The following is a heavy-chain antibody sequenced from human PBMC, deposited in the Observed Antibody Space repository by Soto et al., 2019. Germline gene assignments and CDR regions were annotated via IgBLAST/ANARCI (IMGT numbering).Heavy chain of an antibody. Sequence: QVQLVQSGAEVKKPGSSVKVSCKASGGTFSSYAISWVRQAPGQGLEWMGGIIPIFGTANYAQKFQGRVTITADESTSTAYMELSSLRSEDTSVYYCARDHPTRPYYYYYGMDVWGQGTTVTVSS. J-gene: IGHJ6*02. CDR1: GGTFSSYA. D-gene: IGHD6-25*01. CDR3: ARDHPTRPYYYYYGMDV. CDR2: IIPIFGTA. V-gene: IGHV1-69*01.